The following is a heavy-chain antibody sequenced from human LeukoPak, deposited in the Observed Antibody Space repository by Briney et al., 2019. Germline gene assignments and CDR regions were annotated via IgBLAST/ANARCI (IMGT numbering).Heavy chain of an antibody. CDR1: GGTFISYA. V-gene: IGHV1-69*05. J-gene: IGHJ4*02. D-gene: IGHD3-10*01. Sequence: SVKVSCKASGGTFISYAISWVRQAPGQGLEWMGGIIPIFGTANYAQKFQGRVTITNDESTSTAYMELSSLRSEDTAVYYCARDDLPYYGSGRSFDYWGQGTLVTVSS. CDR3: ARDDLPYYGSGRSFDY. CDR2: IIPIFGTA.